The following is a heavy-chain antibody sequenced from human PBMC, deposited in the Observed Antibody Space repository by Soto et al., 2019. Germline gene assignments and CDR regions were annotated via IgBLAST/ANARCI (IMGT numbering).Heavy chain of an antibody. Sequence: ETLYPTCTLSGYSISTGYYWAWVRQSPGKGLEWIGSVYRSGAAYYSPTLKSRVTISVDTYKNQFSLHLKSVTAADAAVYYCARRSSSSLGPLFDPWGRG. D-gene: IGHD6-6*01. CDR3: ARRSSSSLGPLFDP. CDR1: GYSISTGYY. J-gene: IGHJ5*02. V-gene: IGHV4-38-2*02. CDR2: VYRSGAA.